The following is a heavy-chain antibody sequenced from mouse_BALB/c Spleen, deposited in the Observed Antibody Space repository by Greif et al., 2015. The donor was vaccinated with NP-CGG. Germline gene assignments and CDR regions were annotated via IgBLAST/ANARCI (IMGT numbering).Heavy chain of an antibody. CDR1: GFTFSSYW. Sequence: EVKLMESGGGLVQPGGSMKLSCVASGFTFSSYWMSWVRQSPEKGLEWVAEIRLKSDNYATHYAESVKGKFTISRDDSKSRLYLQMNSLRAEDTGIYYCVRRYWYFDVWGAGTTVTVSS. CDR2: IRLKSDNYAT. J-gene: IGHJ1*01. D-gene: IGHD2-14*01. CDR3: VRRYWYFDV. V-gene: IGHV6-3*01.